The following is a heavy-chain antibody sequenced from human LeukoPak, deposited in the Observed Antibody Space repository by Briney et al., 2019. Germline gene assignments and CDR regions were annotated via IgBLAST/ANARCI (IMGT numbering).Heavy chain of an antibody. V-gene: IGHV3-23*01. J-gene: IGHJ4*02. CDR3: AKSSKAVMYYIDY. Sequence: GGSLRLSCAASGLTFSSYAMTWVRQAPGKGLEWVSAISGIGGSAFYADFVKGRFTISRDNSKNTLYLQMNSLRAEDTAVYYCAKSSKAVMYYIDYWGQGTLVTVSS. CDR2: ISGIGGSA. CDR1: GLTFSSYA. D-gene: IGHD3-10*01.